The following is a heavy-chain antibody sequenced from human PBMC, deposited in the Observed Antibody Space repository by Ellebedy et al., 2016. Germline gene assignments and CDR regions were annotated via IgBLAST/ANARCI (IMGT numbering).Heavy chain of an antibody. D-gene: IGHD3-22*01. Sequence: GGSLRLSCAASGFTFSNSPMHWVRQAPGKGLEWVAVISYDGSNQYKADSVKGRFNISRDNSKNTLYLQMNSLRTEDTALYYCARDRPDRGGFDVWGQGTLVTVSS. CDR2: ISYDGSNQ. V-gene: IGHV3-30-3*01. J-gene: IGHJ5*02. CDR3: ARDRPDRGGFDV. CDR1: GFTFSNSP.